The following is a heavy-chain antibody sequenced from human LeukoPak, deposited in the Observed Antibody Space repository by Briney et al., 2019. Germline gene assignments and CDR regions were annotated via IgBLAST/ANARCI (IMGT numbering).Heavy chain of an antibody. CDR2: INHSGST. Sequence: SETLSLTCAVYGGSFSGYYWSWIRQPPGKGLGWIGEINHSGSTNYNPSLKSRVTMSVDTSKNQFSLKLSSVTAADTAVYYCASSHIPYYDYVWGSYRLDYWGQGTLVTVSS. J-gene: IGHJ4*02. V-gene: IGHV4-34*01. CDR3: ASSHIPYYDYVWGSYRLDY. CDR1: GGSFSGYY. D-gene: IGHD3-16*02.